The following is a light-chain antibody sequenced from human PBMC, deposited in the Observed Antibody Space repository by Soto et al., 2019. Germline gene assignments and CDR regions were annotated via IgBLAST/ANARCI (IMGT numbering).Light chain of an antibody. CDR1: QSVSSSY. CDR2: GAS. Sequence: VLAQCTTTLSLSPGERATVSCRGSQSVSSSYLAWYQQKPGQAPRLLIYGASSRATGIPDRFSGSGSGTDFTLTISRLEPEDFAAYYCQQYGRSTWTFGQGTKVDIK. J-gene: IGKJ1*01. V-gene: IGKV3-20*01. CDR3: QQYGRSTWT.